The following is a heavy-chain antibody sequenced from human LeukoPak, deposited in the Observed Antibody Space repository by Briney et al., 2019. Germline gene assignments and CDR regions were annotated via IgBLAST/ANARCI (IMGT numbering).Heavy chain of an antibody. J-gene: IGHJ6*03. V-gene: IGHV7-4-1*02. CDR2: INTNTGNP. CDR3: ASHCSGGSCSHYYYMDV. CDR1: GYTFTSYA. D-gene: IGHD2-15*01. Sequence: GASVKVSCKASGYTFTSYAMNWVRQAPGQGLEWMGWINTNTGNPTYAQGFTGRFVFSLDTSVSTAYLQISSLKAEDTAVYYCASHCSGGSCSHYYYMDVWGKGTTVTVSS.